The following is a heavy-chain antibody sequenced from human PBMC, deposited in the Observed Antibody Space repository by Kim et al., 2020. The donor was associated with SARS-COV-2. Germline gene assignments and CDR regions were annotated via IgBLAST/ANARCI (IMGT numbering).Heavy chain of an antibody. J-gene: IGHJ4*02. D-gene: IGHD2-2*01. CDR1: GFTFSSYA. Sequence: GGSLRLSCAASGFTFSSYAMSWVRQAPGKGLEWVSAISGSGGSTYYADSVKGRFTISRDNSKNTLYLQMNSLRAEDTAVYYCAKDDIVVVPAAPGGFDYWGQGTLVTVSS. CDR3: AKDDIVVVPAAPGGFDY. V-gene: IGHV3-23*01. CDR2: ISGSGGST.